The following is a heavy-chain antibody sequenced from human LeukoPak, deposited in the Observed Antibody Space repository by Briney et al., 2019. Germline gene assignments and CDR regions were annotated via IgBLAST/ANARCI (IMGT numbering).Heavy chain of an antibody. CDR3: ARRGSSVDNGFDY. J-gene: IGHJ4*02. V-gene: IGHV5-10-1*01. D-gene: IGHD1-14*01. CDR1: GYSFTNYW. Sequence: GESLKISCKGSGYSFTNYWITWVRQLPGKGLEWMGRIDASDSYTNYSPSFQGHVTISADKSISTAYLQWSSLKASDTAMYYCARRGSSVDNGFDYWGQGTLVTVSS. CDR2: IDASDSYT.